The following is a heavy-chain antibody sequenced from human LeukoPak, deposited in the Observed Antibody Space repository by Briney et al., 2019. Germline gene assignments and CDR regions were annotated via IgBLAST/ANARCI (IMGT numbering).Heavy chain of an antibody. CDR1: GFTFSSYA. D-gene: IGHD3-10*01. V-gene: IGHV3-23*01. Sequence: PGGSLRLSCAASGFTFSSYAVSWVRQAPGKGLEWVSAISGRGGSTYYADSVKGRFTISRDNSKNTLYLQMNSLRAENTAVYYCAKGPYGSGSFDYWGQGTLVTVSS. CDR2: ISGRGGST. CDR3: AKGPYGSGSFDY. J-gene: IGHJ4*02.